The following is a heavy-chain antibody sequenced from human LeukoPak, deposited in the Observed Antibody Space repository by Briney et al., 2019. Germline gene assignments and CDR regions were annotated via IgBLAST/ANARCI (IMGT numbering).Heavy chain of an antibody. D-gene: IGHD6-13*01. J-gene: IGHJ4*02. CDR1: GFTFSDYH. Sequence: GSLRLSCAASGFTFSDYHMTWIRQAPGKGLEWVSDISGRGRSIYYADSVKGRFTISRDNAKNSLYLQLNSLRVEDTAVYYCARGSSPPDYWGQGTLVTVSS. CDR3: ARGSSPPDY. V-gene: IGHV3-11*01. CDR2: ISGRGRSI.